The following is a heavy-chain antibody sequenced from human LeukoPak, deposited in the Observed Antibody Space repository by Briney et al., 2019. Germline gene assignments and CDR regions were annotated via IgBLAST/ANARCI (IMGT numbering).Heavy chain of an antibody. CDR3: ATQDVDPTMGTGGYSDAFDV. CDR1: GYTLAELS. Sequence: ASVKVSCKLSGYTLAELSIHWVRQVPGKGLEWMGGFDPEDGDTFFAQKFQGRVTMTEDTSTDTACMELSSLRYEDTAVYYCATQDVDPTMGTGGYSDAFDVWGQGTLVTVSS. V-gene: IGHV1-24*01. CDR2: FDPEDGDT. D-gene: IGHD5-18*01. J-gene: IGHJ3*01.